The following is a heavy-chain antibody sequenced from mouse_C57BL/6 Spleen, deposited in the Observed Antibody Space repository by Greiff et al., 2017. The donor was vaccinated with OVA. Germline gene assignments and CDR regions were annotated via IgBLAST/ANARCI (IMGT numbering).Heavy chain of an antibody. J-gene: IGHJ4*01. CDR1: GYAFSSYW. D-gene: IGHD1-1*01. Sequence: QVQLQQSGAELVKPGASVKISCKASGYAFSSYWMNWVKQRPGKGLEWIGQIYPGDGDTNYNGKFKGKATLTADKSSSTAYMQLSSLTSEDSAVYFCARSGYGSSFYAMDYWGQGTSVTVSS. CDR3: ARSGYGSSFYAMDY. V-gene: IGHV1-80*01. CDR2: IYPGDGDT.